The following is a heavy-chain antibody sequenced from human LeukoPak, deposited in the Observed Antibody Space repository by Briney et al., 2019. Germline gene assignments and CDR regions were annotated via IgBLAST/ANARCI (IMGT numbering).Heavy chain of an antibody. V-gene: IGHV1-18*01. D-gene: IGHD3-16*01. J-gene: IGHJ4*02. CDR1: GYTFTAYG. CDR2: ISANNGNT. Sequence: ASVEVSCKASGYTFTAYGISWVRQAPGQGLEWMGWISANNGNTNYAQKVQGRVTMTRDTSTSTAYMELRSLRYDDTAVYYCSRDDGPFGGVRFDHWGQGTLVTVSS. CDR3: SRDDGPFGGVRFDH.